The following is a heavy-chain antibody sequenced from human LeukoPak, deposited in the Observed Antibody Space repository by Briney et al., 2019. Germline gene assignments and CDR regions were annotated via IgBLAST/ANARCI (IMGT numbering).Heavy chain of an antibody. D-gene: IGHD2-2*01. CDR2: MNPHSGNT. Sequence: ASVTVSCKASGYTFSTYDINWVRQATGQGLEWMGWMNPHSGNTGYAQKFQGRVTMTRNTSIRTAYMELSSLRSEDTAVYYCARGGGYCNSDSCYDLDNWGQGTLVTVSS. V-gene: IGHV1-8*01. CDR3: ARGGGYCNSDSCYDLDN. CDR1: GYTFSTYD. J-gene: IGHJ4*02.